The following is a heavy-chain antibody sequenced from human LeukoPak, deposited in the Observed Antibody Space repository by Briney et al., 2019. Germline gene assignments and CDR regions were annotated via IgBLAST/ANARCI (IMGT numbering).Heavy chain of an antibody. V-gene: IGHV3-30*03. CDR3: ARDAAGGYSSGCPNY. CDR1: GFTFSSYG. CDR2: ISYDGSNK. Sequence: GGSLRLSCAASGFTFSSYGMNWVRQAPGKGLEWVAVISYDGSNKYYADSVKGRFTISRDNSKNTLYLQMNSLRAEDTAVYYCARDAAGGYSSGCPNYWGQGTLVTVSS. J-gene: IGHJ4*02. D-gene: IGHD6-19*01.